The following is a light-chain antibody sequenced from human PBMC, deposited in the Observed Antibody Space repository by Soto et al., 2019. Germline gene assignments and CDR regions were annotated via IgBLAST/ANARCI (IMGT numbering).Light chain of an antibody. CDR1: QSVSSSY. Sequence: EIVLTQSPGTLSLSPGERATLSCRASQSVSSSYLAWYQQKPGQAPRLLIYCASSRATGIPDRFSGSGSGTDFTLTISRLEPEDFAVYYWQQFGTSPKTFGQGTKVEIK. J-gene: IGKJ1*01. CDR2: CAS. CDR3: QQFGTSPKT. V-gene: IGKV3-20*01.